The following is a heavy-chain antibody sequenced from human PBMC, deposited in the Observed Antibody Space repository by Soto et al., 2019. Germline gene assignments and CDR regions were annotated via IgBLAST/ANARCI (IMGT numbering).Heavy chain of an antibody. J-gene: IGHJ4*02. CDR3: ARDDYVSSY. D-gene: IGHD4-17*01. CDR1: GFTFSDHY. V-gene: IGHV3-72*01. CDR2: TRNKANSYTT. Sequence: GGSLRLSCAAAGFTFSDHYMDWVRQAPGKGLEWVGRTRNKANSYTTEYAASVKGRFTISRDDSKNSLYLQMNSLKTEDTAVYYCARDDYVSSYWGQGTLVTVSS.